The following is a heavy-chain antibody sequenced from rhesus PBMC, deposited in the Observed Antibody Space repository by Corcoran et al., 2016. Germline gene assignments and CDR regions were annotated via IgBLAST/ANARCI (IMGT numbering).Heavy chain of an antibody. CDR2: IAGSGGTT. D-gene: IGHD6S26*01. V-gene: IGHV4-173*01. Sequence: QVQLQESGPGLVKPSETLSLTCAVSGGSISSNYWSWIRQPPGKGLEWIGRIAGSGGTTHSTPSLKSRVTISTDTSKNQFSLKLSSVTAADTAVYYCARGRIAAAGPFDYWGQGVLVTVSS. CDR3: ARGRIAAAGPFDY. CDR1: GGSISSNY. J-gene: IGHJ4*01.